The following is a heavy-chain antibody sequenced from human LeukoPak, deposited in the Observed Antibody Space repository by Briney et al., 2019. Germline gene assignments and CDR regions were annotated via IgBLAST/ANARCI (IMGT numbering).Heavy chain of an antibody. D-gene: IGHD3-3*01. CDR2: ISWNSGSI. V-gene: IGHV3-9*01. CDR1: GFTFDDYA. CDR3: AKDMVDFWSGYVNAFDI. J-gene: IGHJ3*02. Sequence: PGRSLRLSCAASGFTFDDYAMHWVRQAPGKGLEWVSGISWNSGSIGYADSVKGRFTISRDNAKNSLYLQMNSLRAEDTALYYCAKDMVDFWSGYVNAFDIWGQGTMVTVSS.